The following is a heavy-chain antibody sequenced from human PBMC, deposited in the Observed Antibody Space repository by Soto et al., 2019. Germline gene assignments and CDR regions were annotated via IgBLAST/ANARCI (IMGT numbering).Heavy chain of an antibody. D-gene: IGHD3-10*01. V-gene: IGHV3-23*01. Sequence: GSLRLSCAASGFTFSSYAMNWVRQAPGKGLEWVSTISGSGGSTYYADSVKGRFTISRDNSKNTLYLQMNSLRAEDTAVYYCARSGSESYYAYWGQGTLVTV. J-gene: IGHJ4*02. CDR3: ARSGSESYYAY. CDR2: ISGSGGST. CDR1: GFTFSSYA.